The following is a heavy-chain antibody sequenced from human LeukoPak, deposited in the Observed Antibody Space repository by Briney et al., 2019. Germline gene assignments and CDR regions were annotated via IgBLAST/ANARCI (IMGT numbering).Heavy chain of an antibody. V-gene: IGHV4-30-4*01. CDR3: AREYRVGVAATIGYYYYGMDV. CDR2: IYYSGST. CDR1: GGSFSGYY. Sequence: KPSETLSLTCAVYGGSFSGYYWSWIRQSPGKGLEWIGYIYYSGSTYYNPSLKSRVTISVDTSKNQFSLKLSSVTAADTAVYYCAREYRVGVAATIGYYYYGMDVWGQGTTVTVSS. D-gene: IGHD2-15*01. J-gene: IGHJ6*02.